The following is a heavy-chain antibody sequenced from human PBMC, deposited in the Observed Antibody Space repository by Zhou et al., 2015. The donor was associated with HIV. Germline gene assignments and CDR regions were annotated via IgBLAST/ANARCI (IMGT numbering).Heavy chain of an antibody. Sequence: QVQLVQSGAEVKKPGSSVKVSCKASGGTFSSYAISWVRQAPGQGLEWMGGIIPIFGTANYAQKFQGRVTITADESTSTAYMELSSLRSEDTAVYYCARDHRERFTAMVTQGAFDIWGQGTMVTVSS. CDR1: GGTFSSYA. D-gene: IGHD5-18*01. V-gene: IGHV1-69*12. CDR2: IIPIFGTA. J-gene: IGHJ3*02. CDR3: ARDHRERFTAMVTQGAFDI.